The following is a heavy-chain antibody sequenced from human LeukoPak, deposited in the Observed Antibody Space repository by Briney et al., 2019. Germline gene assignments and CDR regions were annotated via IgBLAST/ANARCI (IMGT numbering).Heavy chain of an antibody. CDR2: ISGSCGSV. CDR3: AKDRISYTTSPGELSH. CDR1: GFIFNTYA. V-gene: IGHV3-23*01. J-gene: IGHJ4*02. D-gene: IGHD3-10*01. Sequence: PGGSLRLSCAASGFIFNTYAMNWVRQAPGKGLEWVSTISGSCGSVLYADSVQGRFTISRDNSLYSLYLQMDSLRGDDTAVYYCAKDRISYTTSPGELSHWGQGTLVIVSS.